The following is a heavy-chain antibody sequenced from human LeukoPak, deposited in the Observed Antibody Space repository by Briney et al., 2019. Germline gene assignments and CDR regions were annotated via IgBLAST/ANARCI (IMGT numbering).Heavy chain of an antibody. CDR3: ARGGAPYCTSTSCYEDWFDP. D-gene: IGHD2-2*01. CDR1: GFXFSNYW. J-gene: IGHJ5*02. CDR2: INQDGSEK. Sequence: GGSLRLSCAASGFXFSNYWMSWVRQAPGKGLEWVAHINQDGSEKYFVDSVKGRFTISRDNAKNSLYLQMNSLRAEDTAVYYCARGGAPYCTSTSCYEDWFDPWGQGTLVTVSS. V-gene: IGHV3-7*05.